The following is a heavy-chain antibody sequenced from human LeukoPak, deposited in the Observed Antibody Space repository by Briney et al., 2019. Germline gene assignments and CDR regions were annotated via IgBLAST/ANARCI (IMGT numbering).Heavy chain of an antibody. D-gene: IGHD3-22*01. J-gene: IGHJ4*02. CDR2: IYPGDSDT. V-gene: IGHV5-51*01. Sequence: GESLKISCKGSGYSFTSYWIGWVRQMPGKGLEWMGIIYPGDSDTRYSPSFQGQVTISADKSISTAYLQWSSLRAEDTAVYYCAKVSSGYYRNYFDFWGQGTLVTVSP. CDR1: GYSFTSYW. CDR3: AKVSSGYYRNYFDF.